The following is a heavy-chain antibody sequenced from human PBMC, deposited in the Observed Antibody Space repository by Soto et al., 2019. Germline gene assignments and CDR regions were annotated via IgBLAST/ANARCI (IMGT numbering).Heavy chain of an antibody. Sequence: GGSLRLSCAASGFTFSSYSMNWVRQAPGKGLEWVSSISSSSSYIYYADSVKGRFTISRDNAKNSPYLQMNSLRAEDTAVYYCARARDSGSYYGAVDYWGQGTLVTVSS. CDR3: ARARDSGSYYGAVDY. D-gene: IGHD1-26*01. CDR2: ISSSSSYI. J-gene: IGHJ4*02. CDR1: GFTFSSYS. V-gene: IGHV3-21*01.